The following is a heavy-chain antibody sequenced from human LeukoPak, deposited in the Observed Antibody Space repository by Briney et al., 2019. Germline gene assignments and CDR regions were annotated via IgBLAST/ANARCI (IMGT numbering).Heavy chain of an antibody. Sequence: PGGSLRLSCAASGFTFSSYSMNWVRQAPGKGLEWVSSISSSSSYIYYADSVKGRFTISRDNAKNSLYLQMNSLRAEDTAVYYCARDTYSSEGHNWFDPWGQGTLVTVSS. CDR2: ISSSSSYI. D-gene: IGHD6-19*01. J-gene: IGHJ5*02. CDR3: ARDTYSSEGHNWFDP. V-gene: IGHV3-21*01. CDR1: GFTFSSYS.